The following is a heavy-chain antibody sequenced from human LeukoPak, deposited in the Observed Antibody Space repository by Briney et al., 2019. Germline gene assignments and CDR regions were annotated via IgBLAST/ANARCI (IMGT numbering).Heavy chain of an antibody. CDR3: ARDPQPGYYYCMDV. Sequence: ASVKVSCKASGYTFTSYCISWVRQAPGQGLEWMGWISAYNGNTNYAQKLQGRVTMTTDTSTSTAYMELRSLRSDDTAVYYCARDPQPGYYYCMDVWGQGTTVTVSS. J-gene: IGHJ6*02. CDR2: ISAYNGNT. D-gene: IGHD1-14*01. CDR1: GYTFTSYC. V-gene: IGHV1-18*01.